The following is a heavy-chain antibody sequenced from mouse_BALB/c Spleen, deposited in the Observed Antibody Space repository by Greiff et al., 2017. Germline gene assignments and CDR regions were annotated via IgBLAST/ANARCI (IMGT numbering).Heavy chain of an antibody. CDR3: ARVYYGSSYWYFDV. V-gene: IGHV5-6-5*01. CDR2: ISSGGST. D-gene: IGHD1-1*01. Sequence: EVKLQESGGGLVKPGGSLKLSCAASGFTFSSYAMSWVRQTPEKRLEWVASISSGGSTYYPDSVKGRITISRDNARNILYLQMSSLRSEDTAMYYCARVYYGSSYWYFDVWGAGTTVTVSS. J-gene: IGHJ1*01. CDR1: GFTFSSYA.